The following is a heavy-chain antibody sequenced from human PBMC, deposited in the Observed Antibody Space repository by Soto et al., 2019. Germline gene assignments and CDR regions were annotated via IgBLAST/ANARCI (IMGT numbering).Heavy chain of an antibody. CDR2: INLRDNK. Sequence: SGPTLVNPTQTLTLTCTFYGFSLTTSRMCVTWIRQPPGKALEWLALINLRDNKYYTTSLKRRLTLSKDTSKNQVVLTLTNMDPVDTGTYCCARILKGGTFDWLQIECLGQGTLVTVSS. CDR3: ARILKGGTFDWLQIEC. D-gene: IGHD3-9*01. V-gene: IGHV2-70*01. J-gene: IGHJ4*02. CDR1: GFSLTTSRMC.